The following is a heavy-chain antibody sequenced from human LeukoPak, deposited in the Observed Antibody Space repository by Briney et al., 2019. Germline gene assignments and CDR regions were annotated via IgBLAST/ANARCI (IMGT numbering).Heavy chain of an antibody. CDR3: AKGPSIVVVVAALGY. V-gene: IGHV3-23*01. J-gene: IGHJ4*02. D-gene: IGHD2-15*01. Sequence: GRSLRLSCAASGFTFSSYAMSWVRQAPGKGLEWVSAISGSGGSTYYADSVKGRFTISRDNSKNTLYLQMNSLRAEDTAVYYCAKGPSIVVVVAALGYWGQGTLVTVCS. CDR1: GFTFSSYA. CDR2: ISGSGGST.